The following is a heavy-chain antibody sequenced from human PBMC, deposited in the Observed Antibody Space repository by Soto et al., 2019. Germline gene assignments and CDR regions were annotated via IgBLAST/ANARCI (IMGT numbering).Heavy chain of an antibody. V-gene: IGHV1-18*01. CDR1: GYTLTTYG. Sequence: QVQLVQSGAEVKKPGASVKVSCKAAGYTLTTYGVSWVRQARGQGLEWVRWISAYNDHTNHAQKFQGRVTMTTDTSTSTAYMELRSLRSDDTAVYYCARGTYFDYWGQGTLVTVSS. CDR2: ISAYNDHT. D-gene: IGHD1-1*01. J-gene: IGHJ4*02. CDR3: ARGTYFDY.